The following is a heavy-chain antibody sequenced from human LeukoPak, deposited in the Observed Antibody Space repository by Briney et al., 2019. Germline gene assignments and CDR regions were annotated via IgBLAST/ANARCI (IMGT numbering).Heavy chain of an antibody. CDR3: ARREYLYGYCDF. V-gene: IGHV5-51*01. CDR2: IYPGDSDV. D-gene: IGHD2-2*03. CDR1: GYTFDTSW. J-gene: IGHJ4*02. Sequence: GESLKISCKGSGYTFDTSWIGWVRQMPGKGLEWMGIIYPGDSDVRYSPSFQGQVTISADKSISTAYLQWSSLKASDTAIYYCARREYLYGYCDFWGQGTLVTVSS.